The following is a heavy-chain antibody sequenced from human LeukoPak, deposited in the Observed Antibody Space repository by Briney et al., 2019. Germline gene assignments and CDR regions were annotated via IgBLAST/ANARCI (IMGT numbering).Heavy chain of an antibody. J-gene: IGHJ3*02. D-gene: IGHD5-24*01. CDR2: INHSGST. CDR3: ARGFRGYIAFDI. CDR1: GGSISSYY. Sequence: SETLSLTXTVSGGSISSYYWSWIRQPPGKGLEWIGEINHSGSTNYNPSLKSRVTISIDTSKHQFSLKLSSVTAADTAVYYCARGFRGYIAFDIWGQGTMVTVSS. V-gene: IGHV4-34*01.